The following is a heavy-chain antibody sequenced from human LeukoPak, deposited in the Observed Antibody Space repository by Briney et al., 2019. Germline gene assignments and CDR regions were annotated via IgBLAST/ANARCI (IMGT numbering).Heavy chain of an antibody. J-gene: IGHJ4*02. CDR1: GFTFSSYG. V-gene: IGHV3-30*18. Sequence: PGRSLRLSCAASGFTFSSYGMPWVRQAPGKGLEWVAVISYDGSNKYYADSVKGRFTISRDNSKNTLYLQMNSLRAEDTAVYYCAKDLHNYDFWSGYYGPCDYWGQGTLVTVSS. D-gene: IGHD3-3*01. CDR2: ISYDGSNK. CDR3: AKDLHNYDFWSGYYGPCDY.